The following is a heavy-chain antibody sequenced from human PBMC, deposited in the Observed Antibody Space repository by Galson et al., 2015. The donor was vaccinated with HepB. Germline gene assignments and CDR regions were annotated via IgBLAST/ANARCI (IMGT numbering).Heavy chain of an antibody. CDR3: AREEWQGGGISSAAGINY. CDR1: GFRISSYW. D-gene: IGHD1-26*01. CDR2: IKQDGHEK. Sequence: SLRLSCAASGFRISSYWMNWVRQAPGKGLEWVANIKQDGHEKYYEASVKGRFTTPRDNAKTSLHLQMSRLRAEDTAVYYCAREEWQGGGISSAAGINYWGQGTLVTVSS. J-gene: IGHJ4*02. V-gene: IGHV3-7*01.